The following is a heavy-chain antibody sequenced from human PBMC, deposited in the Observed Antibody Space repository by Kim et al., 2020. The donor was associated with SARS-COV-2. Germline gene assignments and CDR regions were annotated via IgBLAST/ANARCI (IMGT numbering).Heavy chain of an antibody. CDR2: ISWNSNRV. CDR1: GFTFSDYG. V-gene: IGHV3-9*01. Sequence: GGSLRLSCAASGFTFSDYGMYWFRQAPGKGLEWVSSISWNSNRVVYADSVKGRFTISRDNAKNSLFLQMNSLKTEDTAFYYCAKNMFRGAFHFDSWGQGTLVTVSS. D-gene: IGHD3-10*01. CDR3: AKNMFRGAFHFDS. J-gene: IGHJ4*02.